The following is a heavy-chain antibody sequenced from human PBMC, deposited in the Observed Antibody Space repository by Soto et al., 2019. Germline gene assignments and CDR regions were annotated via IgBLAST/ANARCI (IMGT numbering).Heavy chain of an antibody. V-gene: IGHV2-5*02. J-gene: IGHJ4*02. CDR3: AHSLVDHGLFDY. CDR1: GFSLSTSGVG. CDR2: IYWDDDK. D-gene: IGHD2-8*02. Sequence: QITLKESGPTLVKPTQTLTLTCTFSGFSLSTSGVGVGWIRQPPGKALEWLALIYWDDDKRYSPSLKSRLTITKDTTKNHVVLTTTNMDPVDTATYYCAHSLVDHGLFDYWGQGTLVTVSS.